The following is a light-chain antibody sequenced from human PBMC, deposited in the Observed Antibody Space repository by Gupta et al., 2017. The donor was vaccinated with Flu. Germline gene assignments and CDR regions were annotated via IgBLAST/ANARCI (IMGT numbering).Light chain of an antibody. CDR1: QRVTNNY. Sequence: LSLSPGEAATLSCRASQRVTNNYLAWYQQKPGQAPRLLIYGAYHRAAGIPDRFSGSGSGTDFILTIRRLEPEDFAVYYCQQYVTSPPGVTFGPGTKVDVK. J-gene: IGKJ3*01. CDR3: QQYVTSPPGVT. V-gene: IGKV3-20*01. CDR2: GAY.